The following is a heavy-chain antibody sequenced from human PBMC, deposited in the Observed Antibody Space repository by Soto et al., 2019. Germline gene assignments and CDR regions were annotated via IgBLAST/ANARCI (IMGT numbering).Heavy chain of an antibody. CDR1: GFTFSSYA. J-gene: IGHJ4*02. V-gene: IGHV3-23*01. CDR3: AKTPLHSYFDY. Sequence: GSLRLSFAASGFTFSSYAMSWVRQAPGKGLEWVSAISGSGVSTYYADSVKGRFTISRDNSKNTLYLQMNSLRAEDTAVYYCAKTPLHSYFDYWGQGTLVTVSS. CDR2: ISGSGVST.